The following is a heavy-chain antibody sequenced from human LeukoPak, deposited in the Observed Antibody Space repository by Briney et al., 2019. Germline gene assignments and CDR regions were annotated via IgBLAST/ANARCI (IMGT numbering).Heavy chain of an antibody. CDR3: AKDMEALRPGYYLMDV. CDR1: GFTFGDFG. CDR2: ISWNSGSI. D-gene: IGHD6-6*01. V-gene: IGHV3-9*01. Sequence: QPGRSLRLSCAASGFTFGDFGMHWVRQGPGKGLEWVAGISWNSGSIGYADSVKGRFTVSRDNAKNSLYLQMNSLRAEDTALYFCAKDMEALRPGYYLMDVWGKGTTVTVSS. J-gene: IGHJ6*03.